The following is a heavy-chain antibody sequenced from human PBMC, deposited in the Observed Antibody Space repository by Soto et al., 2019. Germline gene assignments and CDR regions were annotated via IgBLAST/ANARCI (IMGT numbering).Heavy chain of an antibody. CDR1: GLSLNFSW. CDR2: INSDGSYI. Sequence: GGSIKLACVVCGLSLNFSWMHWVRQGQGKGLVWVSRINSDGSYINYADSVKGRFTTSRDNAKNTLYLQMNSLRVEDTYLYYCVTGGSEYWGLGSLVTV. J-gene: IGHJ4*02. V-gene: IGHV3-74*01. D-gene: IGHD3-16*01. CDR3: VTGGSEY.